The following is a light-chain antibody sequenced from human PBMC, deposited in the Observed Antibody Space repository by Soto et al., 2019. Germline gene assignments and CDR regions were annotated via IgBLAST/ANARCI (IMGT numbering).Light chain of an antibody. CDR3: QQGNTWPWT. Sequence: EIVLIQSPATLSLSPGERATLSCRASQSVGSSLAWYQQKLGQAPRLLIYAASDRATGIPGRFSGSGSGTDFTLIISSLEPEDFAFYYCQQGNTWPWTFGQGTKVDIK. CDR2: AAS. V-gene: IGKV3-11*01. J-gene: IGKJ1*01. CDR1: QSVGSS.